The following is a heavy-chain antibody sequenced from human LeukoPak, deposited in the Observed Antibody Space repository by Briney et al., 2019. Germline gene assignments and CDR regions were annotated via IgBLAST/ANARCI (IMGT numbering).Heavy chain of an antibody. Sequence: GGSLRLSCAASGFTFSSCAMSWVRQAPGKGLEWVALISYDGKNKYYADSVEGRSTISRDNSKNTLYLQMNSLRPEHTAVYFCARGGGQLHVGLVKDYWGQGTLVTVSS. CDR3: ARGGGQLHVGLVKDY. CDR1: GFTFSSCA. J-gene: IGHJ4*02. V-gene: IGHV3-30*03. D-gene: IGHD3/OR15-3a*01. CDR2: ISYDGKNK.